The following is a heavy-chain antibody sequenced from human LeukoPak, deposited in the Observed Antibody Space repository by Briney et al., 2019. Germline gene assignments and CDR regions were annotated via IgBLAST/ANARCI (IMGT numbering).Heavy chain of an antibody. D-gene: IGHD6-13*01. V-gene: IGHV3-74*01. CDR1: GFTFSSYW. Sequence: GGSLRLSCAASGFTFSSYWMHWVRQAPGKGLVWVSRINSDGSSISNADSVKGRLTISRDNAKHTLHLQMDSLRAEDTAVYYCVRDLSGIAALWGQGTLVTVSS. J-gene: IGHJ4*02. CDR2: INSDGSSI. CDR3: VRDLSGIAAL.